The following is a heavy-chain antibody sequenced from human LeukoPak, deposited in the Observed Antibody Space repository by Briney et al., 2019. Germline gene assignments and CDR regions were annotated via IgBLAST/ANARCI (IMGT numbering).Heavy chain of an antibody. Sequence: GGSLRLSCAASGFPLSYYWMRWVRQAPGKGLEWVANIKQEGSEIYYVDSVNGRFTISRDDAKKSLYLQMNSLTAEDTAVYYCAKCPQRLEGSALNNWGQGTLVTVSP. J-gene: IGHJ4*02. CDR1: GFPLSYYW. CDR2: IKQEGSEI. V-gene: IGHV3-7*01. CDR3: AKCPQRLEGSALNN. D-gene: IGHD2-15*01.